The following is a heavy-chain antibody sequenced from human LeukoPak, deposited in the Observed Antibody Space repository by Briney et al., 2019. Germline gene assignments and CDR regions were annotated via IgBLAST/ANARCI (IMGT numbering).Heavy chain of an antibody. Sequence: GGSLRLSCAASGFTLSSYWMSWVRQAPGKGLEWVANIKQDGSEKYYVDSVKGRFTISRDNAKNSLYLQMNSPRAEDTAVYYCARREVFRYYYYMDVWGKGTTVTVSS. J-gene: IGHJ6*03. D-gene: IGHD3-10*02. CDR1: GFTLSSYW. V-gene: IGHV3-7*01. CDR3: ARREVFRYYYYMDV. CDR2: IKQDGSEK.